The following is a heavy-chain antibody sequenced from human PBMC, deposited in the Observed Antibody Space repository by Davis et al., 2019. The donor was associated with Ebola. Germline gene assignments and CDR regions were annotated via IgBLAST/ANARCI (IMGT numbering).Heavy chain of an antibody. J-gene: IGHJ6*04. CDR2: ISGSGGST. CDR1: VIPFSSYA. V-gene: IGHV3-23*01. D-gene: IGHD3-3*01. CDR3: AKSGLSFGVVKYHYGMDV. Sequence: GESLKIPCTDSVIPFSSYAMTWVRQAPGQGLEWVSAISGSGGSTYYADSVKGRFTISRDNSKKTLYLQMNSLRAEDTAVYYCAKSGLSFGVVKYHYGMDVWGKGTTVTVSS.